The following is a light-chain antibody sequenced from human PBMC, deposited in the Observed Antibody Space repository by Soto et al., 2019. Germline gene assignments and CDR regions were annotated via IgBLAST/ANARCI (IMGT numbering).Light chain of an antibody. CDR3: HQHHDWPLT. CDR1: QTVSIN. J-gene: IGKJ4*01. Sequence: EIVLTQSPATLSLSPGGRATLSCRASQTVSINLAWYQQRPGQAPRLLIYDVSNRATGIPVRFSGSGSGTDFTLTISSLEPEDFAVYYCHQHHDWPLTFGGGTKVEIQ. V-gene: IGKV3-11*01. CDR2: DVS.